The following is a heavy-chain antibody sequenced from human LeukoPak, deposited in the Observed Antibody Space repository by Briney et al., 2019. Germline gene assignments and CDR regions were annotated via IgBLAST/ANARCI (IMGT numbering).Heavy chain of an antibody. CDR2: IYHSGST. D-gene: IGHD3-22*01. J-gene: IGHJ4*02. Sequence: SETLSLTCAVSGCSISSGGYSWRWIRQPPGKGLEWIGYIYHSGSTYYNPSLKSRVTISVDRSKNQFSLKLSSVTAADTAVYYCARARDSSGYSYFDYWGQGTLVTVSS. CDR3: ARARDSSGYSYFDY. V-gene: IGHV4-30-2*01. CDR1: GCSISSGGYS.